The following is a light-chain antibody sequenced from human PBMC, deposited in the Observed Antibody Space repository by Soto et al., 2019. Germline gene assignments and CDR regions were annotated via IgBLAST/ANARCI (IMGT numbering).Light chain of an antibody. CDR3: QQYGSSPHT. Sequence: EIVLPQSPGTLSLSPGERATLSCRASQSVSRSYLAWYQQKPGQAPRLLIYGASSRATGIPDRFSGSGSGTDFTLTISRLEPEDFAVYYCQQYGSSPHTFGQGTKREIK. V-gene: IGKV3-20*01. J-gene: IGKJ2*01. CDR1: QSVSRSY. CDR2: GAS.